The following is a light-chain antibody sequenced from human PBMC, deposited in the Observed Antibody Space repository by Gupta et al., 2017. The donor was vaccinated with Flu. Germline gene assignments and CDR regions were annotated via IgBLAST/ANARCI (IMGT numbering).Light chain of an antibody. CDR3: QVWDTNNDHWV. CDR2: DDR. V-gene: IGLV3-21*02. CDR1: NIGRET. J-gene: IGLJ3*02. Sequence: SYVLTQPPSVSVVPGQTARITCGGNNIGRETVHWYQQKPGQAPVLVVCDDRDRPSGIPERVSGSNSGNTATLTISRVEAGDEADYYCQVWDTNNDHWVFGGGTMLTVL.